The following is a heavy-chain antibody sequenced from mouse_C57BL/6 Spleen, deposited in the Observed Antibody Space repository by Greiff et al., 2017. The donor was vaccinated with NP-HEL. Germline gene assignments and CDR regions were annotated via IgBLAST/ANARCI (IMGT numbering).Heavy chain of an antibody. Sequence: EVQLQQSGAELVKPGASVKLSCTASGFNIKDYYMHWVKQRTEQGLEWIGRIDPEDGVTKYAPKFQGKATITADTSSNTAYLQLSSLTSEDTAVYYCARNSNYGAMDYWGQGTSVTVSS. CDR1: GFNIKDYY. CDR2: IDPEDGVT. D-gene: IGHD2-5*01. J-gene: IGHJ4*01. CDR3: ARNSNYGAMDY. V-gene: IGHV14-2*01.